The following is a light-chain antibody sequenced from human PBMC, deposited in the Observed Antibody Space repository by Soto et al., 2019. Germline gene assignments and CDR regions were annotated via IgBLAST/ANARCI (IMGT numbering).Light chain of an antibody. CDR1: QTISDF. CDR3: QSNYILPWT. CDR2: SAS. Sequence: DIQMTQSPSSLSASIGDRVTITCRASQTISDFLNWYQHKPGKAPQLLIYSASTLQIGVPSRFSGSVSGTDFTLTITTLQPDDFASYYCQSNYILPWTFGQGTKVDIK. J-gene: IGKJ1*01. V-gene: IGKV1-39*01.